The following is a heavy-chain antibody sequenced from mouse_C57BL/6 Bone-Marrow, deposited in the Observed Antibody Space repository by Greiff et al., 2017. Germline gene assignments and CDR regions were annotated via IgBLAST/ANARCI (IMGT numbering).Heavy chain of an antibody. CDR1: GFTFSSYA. V-gene: IGHV5-4*03. CDR2: ISDGGSYT. Sequence: EVKLQESGGGLVKPGGSLKLSCAASGFTFSSYAMSWVRQTPEKRLEWVATISDGGSYTYYPDNVKGRFTISRDNAKNNLYLQMSHLKSEDTAMYYCARGGGYAMDYWGQGTSVTVSS. D-gene: IGHD1-1*02. CDR3: ARGGGYAMDY. J-gene: IGHJ4*01.